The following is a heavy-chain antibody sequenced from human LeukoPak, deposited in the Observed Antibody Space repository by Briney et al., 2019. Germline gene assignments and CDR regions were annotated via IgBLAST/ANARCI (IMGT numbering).Heavy chain of an antibody. CDR3: ARGDEQLVLVDY. CDR1: GGSFSGYY. Sequence: SETLSLTCAVYGGSFSGYYWSWIRQPPGKGLEWIGEINHSGSTNYNPSLKSRVTISVDTSKNQFSLKLSSVTAADTAVYYCARGDEQLVLVDYWGQGTLATVSS. J-gene: IGHJ4*02. CDR2: INHSGST. V-gene: IGHV4-34*01. D-gene: IGHD6-6*01.